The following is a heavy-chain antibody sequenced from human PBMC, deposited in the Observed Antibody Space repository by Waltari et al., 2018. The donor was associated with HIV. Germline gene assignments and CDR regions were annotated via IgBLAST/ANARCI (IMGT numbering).Heavy chain of an antibody. Sequence: EVQLVESGGGSVQPGGSLSLPCAASGLTFSSNWMPWVRQAPGKGLVWVSRINSDGSSTSYADSVKGRFTISRDNAKNTLYLQMNSLRAEDTAVYYCARLPMVRGVTNDYWGQGTLVTVSS. J-gene: IGHJ4*02. V-gene: IGHV3-74*01. D-gene: IGHD3-10*01. CDR1: GLTFSSNW. CDR3: ARLPMVRGVTNDY. CDR2: INSDGSST.